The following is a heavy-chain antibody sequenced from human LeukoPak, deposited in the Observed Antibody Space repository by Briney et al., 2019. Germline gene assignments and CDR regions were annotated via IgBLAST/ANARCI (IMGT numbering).Heavy chain of an antibody. CDR2: ISESSSYT. D-gene: IGHD5-12*01. V-gene: IGHV3-21*06. CDR3: ARDREAKARIGGMDV. J-gene: IGHJ6*02. Sequence: GGSLRLSCAASRFMFSRYSMNWVRQAPGKGLEWVSYISESSSYTYYADSVKGRFTISRDNAKNSLYLQMSSLRDEDTAIYYCARDREAKARIGGMDVWGQGTTVIVSS. CDR1: RFMFSRYS.